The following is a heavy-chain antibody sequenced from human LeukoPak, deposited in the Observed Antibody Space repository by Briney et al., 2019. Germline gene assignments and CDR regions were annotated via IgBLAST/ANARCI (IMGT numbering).Heavy chain of an antibody. CDR1: EFTFSSYA. J-gene: IGHJ4*02. Sequence: GGSLRLSCAASEFTFSSYAMNWVRQTPGKGLQWVSAISGSGSFTYYAGSVKGRFTISRDNSRHTLYLQMNSLRAEDTAIYFCAKDLSSSSSSYYFDSWGQGTLVTVSS. V-gene: IGHV3-23*01. CDR2: ISGSGSFT. CDR3: AKDLSSSSSSYYFDS. D-gene: IGHD6-6*01.